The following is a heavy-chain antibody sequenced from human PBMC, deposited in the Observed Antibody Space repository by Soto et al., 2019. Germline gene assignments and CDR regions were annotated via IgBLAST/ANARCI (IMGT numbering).Heavy chain of an antibody. CDR3: ARDRCYDGTCYSASDS. CDR1: GFRFSTYN. CDR2: ISTTSFTI. Sequence: GGSMRISCAASGFRFSTYNMDWVRQAPGKGPEWIAHISTTSFTIYYADSVKGRFTISRDNDRNSLYLEMNSLRDEDTAVYYCARDRCYDGTCYSASDSWGQGTLVTVS. J-gene: IGHJ5*01. V-gene: IGHV3-48*02. D-gene: IGHD2-15*01.